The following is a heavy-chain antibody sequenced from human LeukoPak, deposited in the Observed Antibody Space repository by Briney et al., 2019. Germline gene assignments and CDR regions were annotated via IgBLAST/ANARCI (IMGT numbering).Heavy chain of an antibody. Sequence: GGSLRLSCAASGFTFSSYGMHWVRQAPGKGLELVAFIRYDGSNKYYADSVKGRFTISRDNSKNTLYLQMNSLRAEDTAVYYCAKDLIVVVVAASYNWFDPWGQGTLVTVSS. CDR3: AKDLIVVVVAASYNWFDP. D-gene: IGHD2-15*01. CDR1: GFTFSSYG. CDR2: IRYDGSNK. V-gene: IGHV3-30*02. J-gene: IGHJ5*02.